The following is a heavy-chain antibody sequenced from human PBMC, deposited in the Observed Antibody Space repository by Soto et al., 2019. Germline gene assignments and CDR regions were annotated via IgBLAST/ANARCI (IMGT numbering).Heavy chain of an antibody. V-gene: IGHV6-1*01. CDR1: GDSVSINIAA. Sequence: SQTLSLTCAISGDSVSINIAAWSWIRQSPSRGLEWLGRTLYRSSKWYNEYAVSVKSRMTINPDTSKNQFSLQLNSVTPEDTAVYYCARDAAPTLNYPHGMDVWGQGT. CDR3: ARDAAPTLNYPHGMDV. J-gene: IGHJ6*02. CDR2: TLYRSSKWYN. D-gene: IGHD1-7*01.